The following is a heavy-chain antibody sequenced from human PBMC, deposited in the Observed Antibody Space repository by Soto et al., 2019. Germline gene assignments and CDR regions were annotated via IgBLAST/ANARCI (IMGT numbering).Heavy chain of an antibody. D-gene: IGHD3-16*01. V-gene: IGHV2-5*02. Sequence: QITLKESGPTLVKPTQTLTLTCTFSGFSLSTSGVGVGWIRQPPGKALEWLALIYWDDDKRYSPSLKSRLTITKDPSKNQVALTMTNMDPVDTATDYCAHSLYDYVWGTNWFDPWGQGTLVTVSS. J-gene: IGHJ5*02. CDR1: GFSLSTSGVG. CDR3: AHSLYDYVWGTNWFDP. CDR2: IYWDDDK.